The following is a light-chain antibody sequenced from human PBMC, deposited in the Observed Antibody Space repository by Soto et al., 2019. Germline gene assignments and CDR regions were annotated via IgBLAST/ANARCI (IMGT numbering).Light chain of an antibody. J-gene: IGLJ1*01. CDR2: DVS. Sequence: QSVLTQPPSVSAAPGQKVTISCSGSSSDVGGYNYVSWYQQYPGKAPKLMIYDVSKRPSGVPDRFSGSKSGNTASLTITGLQAEDEADYYCCSYAGRYTYVFGTGTKVTVL. V-gene: IGLV2-11*01. CDR1: SSDVGGYNY. CDR3: CSYAGRYTYV.